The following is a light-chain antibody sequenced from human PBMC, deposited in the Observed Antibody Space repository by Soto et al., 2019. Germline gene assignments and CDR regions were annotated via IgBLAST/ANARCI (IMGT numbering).Light chain of an antibody. J-gene: IGKJ2*01. CDR2: ASS. Sequence: DIQMTQSPSSLSASVGDRVTITCRTSQSVSIYVNWYQQKPGKAPIVIIYASSSLQSGVPSRFIGSGSGTDFTLTISSLEPEDFATYYRQQSYRTPTFGQGTKGEIK. CDR1: QSVSIY. CDR3: QQSYRTPT. V-gene: IGKV1-39*01.